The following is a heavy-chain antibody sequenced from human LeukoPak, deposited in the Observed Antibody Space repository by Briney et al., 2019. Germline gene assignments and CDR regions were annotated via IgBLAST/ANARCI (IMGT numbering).Heavy chain of an antibody. CDR2: IYYSGST. V-gene: IGHV4-59*01. Sequence: PSETLSLTCTVSGGSISSYYWSWIRQPPGKGLEWIGYIYYSGSTNYNPSLKSRVTISVDTSKNQFSLKLSSVTAADTAVYYCASLRGWHNYYYYMDVWGKGTTVTVSS. CDR3: ASLRGWHNYYYYMDV. CDR1: GGSISSYY. D-gene: IGHD5-24*01. J-gene: IGHJ6*03.